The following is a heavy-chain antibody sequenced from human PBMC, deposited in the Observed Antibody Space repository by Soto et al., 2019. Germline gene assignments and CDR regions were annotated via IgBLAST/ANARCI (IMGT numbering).Heavy chain of an antibody. V-gene: IGHV3-30*03. CDR2: ISYDGSNK. J-gene: IGHJ4*02. CDR3: APWFGAFDY. Sequence: QVQLVESGGGVFQPGMSLRLSCAASGFTFSSYGMHWVRQAPGKGLEWVAVISYDGSNKYYADSVKGRFTISRDNSKNTLYLQMNSLRAEDTAVYYCAPWFGAFDYWGQGTLVTVSS. CDR1: GFTFSSYG. D-gene: IGHD3-10*01.